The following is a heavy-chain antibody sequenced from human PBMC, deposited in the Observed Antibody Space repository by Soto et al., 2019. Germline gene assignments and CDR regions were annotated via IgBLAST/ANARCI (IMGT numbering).Heavy chain of an antibody. CDR2: IKSKTDGGTT. CDR3: TTDYYDSSGYWSQSAFDI. V-gene: IGHV3-15*07. Sequence: GGSLRLSCAASGFTFSNARMNWVRPAPGKGLELVGRIKSKTDGGTTDYAAPVKGRFTISRDDSKNTLYLQMNSLKTEDTAVYYCTTDYYDSSGYWSQSAFDIWGQGTMVTVSS. D-gene: IGHD3-22*01. J-gene: IGHJ3*02. CDR1: GFTFSNAR.